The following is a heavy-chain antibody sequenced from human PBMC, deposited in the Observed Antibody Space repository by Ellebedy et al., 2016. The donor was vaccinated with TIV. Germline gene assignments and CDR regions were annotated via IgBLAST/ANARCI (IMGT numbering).Heavy chain of an antibody. CDR2: ITAGGGST. CDR1: GFTFSGHA. D-gene: IGHD3-10*01. Sequence: GESLKISCAASGFTFSGHAMSWVRQTPGKGLEWVSGITAGGGSTHYVDSVKGRFTISRDNSRNTLFLQMNGLRAEDTAVYYCAGETFNDVDLDLWGLFDVWGQGTTVTVSS. J-gene: IGHJ3*01. CDR3: AGETFNDVDLDLWGLFDV. V-gene: IGHV3-23*01.